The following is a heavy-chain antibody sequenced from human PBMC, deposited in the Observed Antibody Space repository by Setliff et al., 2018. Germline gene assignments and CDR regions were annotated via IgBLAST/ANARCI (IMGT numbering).Heavy chain of an antibody. CDR2: INHSGTT. CDR1: GVSFSDYY. CDR3: ARDPGVHSGTWCLDS. D-gene: IGHD2-8*01. V-gene: IGHV4-34*10. Sequence: SETLSLTCTVYGVSFSDYYWGWVRQSPGKGLDWIGEINHSGTTNYDPSLEGRISIALDTSRNQFSLELSSVTAADTAVYYCARDPGVHSGTWCLDSWGQGTLVTVSS. J-gene: IGHJ4*02.